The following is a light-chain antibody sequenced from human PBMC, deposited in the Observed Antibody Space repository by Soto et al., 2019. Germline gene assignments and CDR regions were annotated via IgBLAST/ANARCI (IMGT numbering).Light chain of an antibody. V-gene: IGKV1-5*01. CDR2: DAS. CDR1: QSISGW. CDR3: QQYNSYRP. J-gene: IGKJ1*01. Sequence: DIQMTQSPSTLSASVGDRVTITCRASQSISGWLAWYQQKPGKAPKVLIYDASSLESGVPSRFSGSGSGTEFTLTISSLQPDDFATYYCQQYNSYRPFGQGTKVDIK.